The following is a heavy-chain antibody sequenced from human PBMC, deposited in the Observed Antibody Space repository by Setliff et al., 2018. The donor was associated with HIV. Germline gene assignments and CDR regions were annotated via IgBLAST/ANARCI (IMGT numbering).Heavy chain of an antibody. CDR3: ARDKRASFGGLDV. Sequence: SETLSLTCNVSGVSITSYYWSWIRQSPGKGLEYIGYIYSNGGTNYNPSLKSRVRISVDTSKNQFSLRLSSVTAADTAIYYCARDKRASFGGLDVWGQGTTVTVSS. CDR1: GVSITSYY. CDR2: IYSNGGT. J-gene: IGHJ6*02. V-gene: IGHV4-59*01. D-gene: IGHD3-16*01.